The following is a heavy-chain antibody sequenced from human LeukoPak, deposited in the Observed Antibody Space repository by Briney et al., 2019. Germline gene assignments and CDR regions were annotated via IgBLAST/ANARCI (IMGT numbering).Heavy chain of an antibody. V-gene: IGHV4-34*01. CDR3: ARGTDRSKLGY. CDR2: IHPSGGS. Sequence: PSETLSLTCAVYGGSLSGYYWSWNRQTPGKGLEWIGEIHPSGGSNYSPSLKSRVTISVDTSKNQFSLKLNSVTAADTAVYYCARGTDRSKLGYWGQGTLVTVSS. CDR1: GGSLSGYY. D-gene: IGHD3-22*01. J-gene: IGHJ4*02.